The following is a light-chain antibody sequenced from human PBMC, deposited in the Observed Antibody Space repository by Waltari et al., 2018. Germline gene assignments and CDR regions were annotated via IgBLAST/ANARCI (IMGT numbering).Light chain of an antibody. CDR1: QSVSSN. V-gene: IGKV3-15*01. CDR3: QQYNNWLKT. CDR2: GAS. Sequence: EIVMTQSPATLSVSPGERATLSCRASQSVSSNLAWYQQKPGQAPRLLIYGASTRATGITARFSGSGSGTEFTLTISSLQSEDFAVYYCQQYNNWLKTFGPGTKVDIK. J-gene: IGKJ3*01.